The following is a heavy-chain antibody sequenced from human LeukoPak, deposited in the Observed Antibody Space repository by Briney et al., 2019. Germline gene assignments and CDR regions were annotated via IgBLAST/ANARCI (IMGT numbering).Heavy chain of an antibody. J-gene: IGHJ4*02. V-gene: IGHV3-9*01. CDR1: GFTFSSYA. CDR2: ISWNSGSI. D-gene: IGHD3-16*01. CDR3: AKGGRYVREFIDY. Sequence: GGSLRLSCAASGFTFSSYAMHWVRQAPGKGLEWVAGISWNSGSIGYADSVKGRFTISRDNAKKSLYLQMNSPRAEDTALYYCAKGGRYVREFIDYWGQGTLVTVSS.